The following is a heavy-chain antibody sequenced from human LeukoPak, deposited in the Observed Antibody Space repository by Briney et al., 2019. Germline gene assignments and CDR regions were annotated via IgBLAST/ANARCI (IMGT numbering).Heavy chain of an antibody. CDR1: GYTFTSYD. CDR2: ISAYNGNT. Sequence: VASVKVSCKASGYTFTSYDINWVRQAPGQGLEWMGWISAYNGNTNYAQKFQGRVTMTRDTSISTAYMELSSLRSEDTAVYYCARGGSIAAPHFDYWGQGTLVTVSS. D-gene: IGHD6-6*01. CDR3: ARGGSIAAPHFDY. V-gene: IGHV1-8*01. J-gene: IGHJ4*02.